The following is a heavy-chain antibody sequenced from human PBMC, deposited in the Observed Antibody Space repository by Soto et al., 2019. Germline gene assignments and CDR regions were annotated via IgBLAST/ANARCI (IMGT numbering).Heavy chain of an antibody. D-gene: IGHD3-10*01. Sequence: EVQLVESGGGLIQPGGSLRLSCAVSGFTVSNNYMSWVRQAPGKGLEGVSVIYSGGYTAYGDSVKGRFTISRDNSKNPPFFQMKSQGADGPALFYWAAGAGGGGYWGQGTLVTVSS. V-gene: IGHV3-53*01. CDR2: IYSGGYT. J-gene: IGHJ4*02. CDR1: GFTVSNNY. CDR3: AAGAGGGGY.